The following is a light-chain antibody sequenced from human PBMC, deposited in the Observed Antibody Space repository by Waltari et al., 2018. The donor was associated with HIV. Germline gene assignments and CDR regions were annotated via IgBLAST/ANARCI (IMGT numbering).Light chain of an antibody. CDR3: MQALQTPT. CDR1: QSLLHSNGYNY. CDR2: LGS. J-gene: IGKJ4*01. V-gene: IGKV2-28*01. Sequence: DLVMTQSPLSLHITPGAPASISCRSSQSLLHSNGYNYLDWYLQTPGQSPQLLIYLGSNRASGVPDRFSGSGSGTDFTLKISRVEAEDVGVYYCMQALQTPTFGGGTKVEIK.